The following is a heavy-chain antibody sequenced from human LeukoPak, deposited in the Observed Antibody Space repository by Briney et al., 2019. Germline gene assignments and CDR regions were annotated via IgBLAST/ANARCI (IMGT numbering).Heavy chain of an antibody. D-gene: IGHD5-24*01. CDR3: AKDIQLST. J-gene: IGHJ3*01. CDR1: GFTFRDAA. V-gene: IGHV3-23*01. Sequence: GGSLRLSCAVSGFTFRDAAMTWVRQAPGKGLEWVSLISSSGNNAYYADSVKGRFAISRDNSKNTLSLQMNSLRVEDTAIYYCAKDIQLSTWGLGTMVTVSS. CDR2: ISSSGNNA.